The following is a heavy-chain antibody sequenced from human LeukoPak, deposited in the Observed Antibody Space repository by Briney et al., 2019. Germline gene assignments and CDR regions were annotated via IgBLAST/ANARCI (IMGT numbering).Heavy chain of an antibody. CDR1: GYSISSGYY. V-gene: IGHV4-38-2*02. D-gene: IGHD1-14*01. J-gene: IGHJ4*02. CDR2: IYHSGST. Sequence: SETLSLTCTVSGYSISSGYYWGWIRQPPGKGLEWIGSIYHSGSTYYNPSLKSRVTISVDTSKNQFSLKLSSVTAADTAVYYCARLRRRYYFDYWGQGTLVTVSS. CDR3: ARLRRRYYFDY.